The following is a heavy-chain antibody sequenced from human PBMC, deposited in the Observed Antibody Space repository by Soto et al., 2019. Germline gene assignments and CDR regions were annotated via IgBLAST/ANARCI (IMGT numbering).Heavy chain of an antibody. V-gene: IGHV3-74*01. CDR2: INSDGSST. CDR1: GFTFSSSW. J-gene: IGHJ5*02. CDR3: ARGYSYASNCFDR. Sequence: GGSLRLSCAASGFTFSSSWMHWVRQSPGKGLVWVSRINSDGSSTTYADSVKGRFTLSRDNAKNTLYLQMNSLRAEDTAVCYCARGYSYASNCFDRWGQGTLVTVSS. D-gene: IGHD5-18*01.